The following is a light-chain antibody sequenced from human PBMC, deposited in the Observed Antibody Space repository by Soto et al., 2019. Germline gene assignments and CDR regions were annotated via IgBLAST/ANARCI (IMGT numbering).Light chain of an antibody. CDR2: GAS. CDR3: QQYNNWLT. Sequence: EILLTQSPGTLSLSPGERATLSCRASQSVSSSYLAWYQQKPCQAPRLLIYGASSRATGIPDRLSGSGSGTDFTLTISRMEPEDFAVYYCQQYNNWLTFGHGTQVDIK. V-gene: IGKV3-20*01. J-gene: IGKJ1*01. CDR1: QSVSSSY.